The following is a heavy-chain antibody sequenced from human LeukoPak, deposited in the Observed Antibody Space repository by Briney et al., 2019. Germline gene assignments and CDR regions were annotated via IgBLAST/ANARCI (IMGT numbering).Heavy chain of an antibody. V-gene: IGHV3-23*01. J-gene: IGHJ4*02. CDR1: GFTFRSYS. Sequence: PGGSLRLSCAASGFTFRSYSMNWVRQAQGKGLEWVSAISGSGGSTYYADSVKGRFTISRDNSKNTLYLQMNSLRAEDTAVYYCAKGLLFYFDYWGQGTLVTVSS. CDR2: ISGSGGST. D-gene: IGHD1-26*01. CDR3: AKGLLFYFDY.